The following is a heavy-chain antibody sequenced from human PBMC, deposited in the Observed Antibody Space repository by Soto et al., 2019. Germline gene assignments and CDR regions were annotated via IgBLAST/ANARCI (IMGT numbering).Heavy chain of an antibody. CDR2: INPSGGST. V-gene: IGHV1-46*01. CDR1: GYTFTIYY. D-gene: IGHD1-26*01. J-gene: IGHJ5*02. CDR3: ASWEVDP. Sequence: VSVEVCCEASGYTFTIYYMHWVRQAPGQGLEWMGIINPSGGSTSYAQKFQGRVTITADKSTSTAYMELSSLRSEDTAVYYCASWEVDPWGQGTLVTVSS.